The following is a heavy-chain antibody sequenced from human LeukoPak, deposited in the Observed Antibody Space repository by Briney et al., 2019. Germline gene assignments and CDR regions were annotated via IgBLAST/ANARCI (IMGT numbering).Heavy chain of an antibody. J-gene: IGHJ4*02. CDR1: GGSFSGYY. CDR3: ARGPLSSGYCYVGPKKGILFDY. D-gene: IGHD3-22*01. V-gene: IGHV4-34*01. Sequence: PSETLSLTCAVYGGSFSGYYWSWIRQPPGKGLEWIGEINHSGSTNYNPSLKSRVTISVDTSKNQFSLKLSSVTAADTAVYYCARGPLSSGYCYVGPKKGILFDYWGQGTLVTVSS. CDR2: INHSGST.